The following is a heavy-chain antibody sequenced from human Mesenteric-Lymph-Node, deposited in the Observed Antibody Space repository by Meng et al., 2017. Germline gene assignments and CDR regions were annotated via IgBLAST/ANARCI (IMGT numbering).Heavy chain of an antibody. Sequence: LSLTCAASGFTFSSYAMHWVRQAPGKGLEWVAVISYDGSNKYYADSVKGRFTISRDNSKNTLYLQMNSLRAEDTAVYYCASLLQIVVVPAAIPGAIVDYWGQGTLVTVSS. CDR3: ASLLQIVVVPAAIPGAIVDY. D-gene: IGHD2-2*01. V-gene: IGHV3-30*04. CDR2: ISYDGSNK. J-gene: IGHJ4*02. CDR1: GFTFSSYA.